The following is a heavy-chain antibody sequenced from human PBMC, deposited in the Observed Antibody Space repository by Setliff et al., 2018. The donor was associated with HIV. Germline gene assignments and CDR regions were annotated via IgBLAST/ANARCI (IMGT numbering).Heavy chain of an antibody. D-gene: IGHD3-16*01. J-gene: IGHJ6*03. CDR3: ARRSPGGGYYMDV. CDR1: GVSISDHY. V-gene: IGHV4-4*09. Sequence: SETLSLTCFVSGVSISDHYWGWIRQPPGKGLEWIGYIYSSGTTQYNPSVESRVTMSLDTSRDQFSLKLSSVTAADTAVYYCARRSPGGGYYMDVWGKGTTVTVSS. CDR2: IYSSGTT.